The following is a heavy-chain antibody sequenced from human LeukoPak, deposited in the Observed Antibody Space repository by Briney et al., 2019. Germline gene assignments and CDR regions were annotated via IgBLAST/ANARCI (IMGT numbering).Heavy chain of an antibody. CDR1: GGSVSSGGSY. Sequence: PSQTLSLTCSVSGGSVSSGGSYWSWIRQLPGKGLEWIGYIYYSGYTFYSPSLKSRVFTSFDTSKNLFSLNFSSVTAADTAVYYCARGGFFGSGSLFDSWGQGTLVTVSS. CDR2: IYYSGYT. D-gene: IGHD3-10*01. CDR3: ARGGFFGSGSLFDS. V-gene: IGHV4-31*03. J-gene: IGHJ4*02.